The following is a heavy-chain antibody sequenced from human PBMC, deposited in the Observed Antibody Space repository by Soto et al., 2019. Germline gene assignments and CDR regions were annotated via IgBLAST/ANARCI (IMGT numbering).Heavy chain of an antibody. Sequence: QVQLVQSGAEVKKPGYSVKVSCKASGGTFSTYGINWVRQAPGQGLEWMGGIIPIFDTTNYAQKFQGKFTGTADESPSTVYMELSSLRSEDTAVYYCARDAAAAATSGMDVWGQGTTVTVSS. CDR3: ARDAAAAATSGMDV. D-gene: IGHD6-13*01. CDR1: GGTFSTYG. J-gene: IGHJ6*02. CDR2: IIPIFDTT. V-gene: IGHV1-69*01.